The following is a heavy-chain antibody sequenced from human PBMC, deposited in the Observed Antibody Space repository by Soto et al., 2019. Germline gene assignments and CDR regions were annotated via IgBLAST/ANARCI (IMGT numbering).Heavy chain of an antibody. D-gene: IGHD3-22*01. V-gene: IGHV3-23*01. CDR2: ISRYGDIT. Sequence: VQLLESGGDLIQPGGSLRLSCAASGFTFNIYAMTWVRQAPGKGLEWVSAISRYGDITYYADSVEGGFSISRDNSKNTLYLQMNSLRAEDTAVYYCAKDRYLDHDSRGYLFDNWGQGTLVTVSS. CDR1: GFTFNIYA. J-gene: IGHJ4*02. CDR3: AKDRYLDHDSRGYLFDN.